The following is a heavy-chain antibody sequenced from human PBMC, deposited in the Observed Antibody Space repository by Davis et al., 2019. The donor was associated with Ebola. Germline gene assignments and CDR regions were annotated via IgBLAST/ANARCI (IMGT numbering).Heavy chain of an antibody. D-gene: IGHD5-18*01. Sequence: MPSETLSLTCTVSGASIRMSGFFWGWVRQSPGKGLEYIGIFYHSGSTYYNPSLRSRITISVDTSKNQFSLRLNSVTAADTAVYYCARGHTYGSMVYGLDVWGQGTTVTVSS. CDR2: FYHSGST. CDR3: ARGHTYGSMVYGLDV. CDR1: GASIRMSGFF. V-gene: IGHV4-39*01. J-gene: IGHJ6*02.